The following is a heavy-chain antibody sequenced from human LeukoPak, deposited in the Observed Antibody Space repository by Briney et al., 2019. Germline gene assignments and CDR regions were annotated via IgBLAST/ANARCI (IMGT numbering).Heavy chain of an antibody. J-gene: IGHJ5*02. D-gene: IGHD5-24*01. V-gene: IGHV4-34*01. CDR1: GGSCDDYY. CDR3: ARGRDRSKAGDL. CDR2: IHPHGIF. Sequence: SETLSLTCAVHGGSCDDYYCSWIRQPPGKGLEWIGEIHPHGIFYYNSSLTSRVTISIDTSKSQFSLRLTSVAAADTAFYYCARGRDRSKAGDLWGQGSLVIVSS.